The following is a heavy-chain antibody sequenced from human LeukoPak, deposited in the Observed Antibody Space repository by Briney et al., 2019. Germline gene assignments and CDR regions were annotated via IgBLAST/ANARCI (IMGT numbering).Heavy chain of an antibody. Sequence: GGSLRLSCTGSGFTFSRYTMNWVRQAPGQGLEWVSSISPSGGSTWNADSVKGRFTISRDKARNSVTLQMNSLRADDTAMYYCGRDVLGETGAGGPWGQGVLATVSS. J-gene: IGHJ5*02. CDR3: GRDVLGETGAGGP. CDR2: ISPSGGST. D-gene: IGHD3-10*01. CDR1: GFTFSRYT. V-gene: IGHV3-21*01.